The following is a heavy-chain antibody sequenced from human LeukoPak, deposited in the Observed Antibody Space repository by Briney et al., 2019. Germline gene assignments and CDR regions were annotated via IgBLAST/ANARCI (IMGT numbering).Heavy chain of an antibody. Sequence: SQTLSLTCTVSGGSISRGGYYWGWLRQHPGRGLEWIGYIYYSGSTYYNPSLKSRVTILVDTSKNQFSLKLNSVTAADTAVYYCARDRSGYDYPYFDYWGQGTLVTVSS. CDR1: GGSISRGGYY. D-gene: IGHD5-12*01. J-gene: IGHJ4*02. CDR3: ARDRSGYDYPYFDY. CDR2: IYYSGST. V-gene: IGHV4-31*03.